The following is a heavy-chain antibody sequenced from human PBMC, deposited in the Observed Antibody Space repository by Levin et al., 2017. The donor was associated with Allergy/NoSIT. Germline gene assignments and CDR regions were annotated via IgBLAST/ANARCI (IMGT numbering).Heavy chain of an antibody. CDR2: ISGSSDNT. V-gene: IGHV3-23*01. Sequence: GGSLRLSCAASGFTFSTYAMSWVRQAPGKGLEWVSAISGSSDNTYYTDSVKGRFTISRDNSKNTLYLQMNSLRAEDTAVYYCVQNKGSSGWSYWGQGTLVTVSS. CDR3: VQNKGSSGWSY. J-gene: IGHJ4*02. CDR1: GFTFSTYA. D-gene: IGHD6-19*01.